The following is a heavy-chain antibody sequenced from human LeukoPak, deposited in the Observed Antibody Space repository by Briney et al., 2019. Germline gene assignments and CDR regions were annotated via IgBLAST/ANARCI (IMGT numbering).Heavy chain of an antibody. J-gene: IGHJ4*02. Sequence: GGSLRLSCAASGFTVSSNYMSWARQAPGKGLEWVSVIYSGGSTYYADSVKGRFTISRDNSKNTLYLQMNSLRAEDTAVYYCARVAPHYDFWSGYYYFDYWGQGTLVTVSS. CDR1: GFTVSSNY. D-gene: IGHD3-3*01. CDR3: ARVAPHYDFWSGYYYFDY. CDR2: IYSGGST. V-gene: IGHV3-66*02.